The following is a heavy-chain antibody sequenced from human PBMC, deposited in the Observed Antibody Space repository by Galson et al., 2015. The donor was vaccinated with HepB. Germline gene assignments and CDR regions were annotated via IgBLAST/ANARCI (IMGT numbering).Heavy chain of an antibody. CDR1: GGTFSNYA. CDR3: ARGNGQLWLTETYFDP. D-gene: IGHD5-18*01. Sequence: SVKVSCKASGGTFSNYAINWVRLAPGQGLEWMGGIIPFFVTSNYAQKFQGRVTITVDESTSTVYMELSSLRFEDTAVYYCARGNGQLWLTETYFDPWGQGTLVTVSS. CDR2: IIPFFVTS. J-gene: IGHJ5*02. V-gene: IGHV1-69*13.